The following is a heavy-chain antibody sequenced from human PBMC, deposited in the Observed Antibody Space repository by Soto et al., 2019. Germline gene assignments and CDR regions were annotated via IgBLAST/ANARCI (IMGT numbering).Heavy chain of an antibody. J-gene: IGHJ5*02. D-gene: IGHD2-21*02. CDR3: ARVYCGGDCIDP. CDR2: IYYSGST. Sequence: NPSETLSLTCTVSGGSISSGGYYWSWIRQHPGKGLEWIGYIYYSGSTYYNPSLKSRVTISVDTSKNQFSLKLSSVTAADTAVYYCARVYCGGDCIDPWGQGTLVTVSS. CDR1: GGSISSGGYY. V-gene: IGHV4-31*03.